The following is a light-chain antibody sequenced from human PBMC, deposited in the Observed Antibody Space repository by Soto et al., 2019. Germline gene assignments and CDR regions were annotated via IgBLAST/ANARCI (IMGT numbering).Light chain of an antibody. Sequence: IKMNQSPSSVSATVGDRVTITCRASQGISSWLAWYQQKPGKAPKLLIYDASSLESGVPSRFSGSGSGTEFTLTISSLQPDDFATYYCQQYNSYWTFGQGTKVDIK. CDR1: QGISSW. CDR2: DAS. CDR3: QQYNSYWT. J-gene: IGKJ1*01. V-gene: IGKV1-5*01.